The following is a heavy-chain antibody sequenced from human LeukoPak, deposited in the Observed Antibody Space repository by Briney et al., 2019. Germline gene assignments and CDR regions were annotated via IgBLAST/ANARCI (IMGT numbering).Heavy chain of an antibody. V-gene: IGHV4-34*01. J-gene: IGHJ6*02. D-gene: IGHD2-2*01. CDR2: INHSGST. Sequence: SETLSLTCAVYGGSFSGYYWSWVRQPPGKGLEWIGEINHSGSTNYNPSLKSRVPISVDTSKHQFSLKLSSVTAADTVVYYCARGPDIVVVPAAIYSGMDVWGQGTTVTVSS. CDR1: GGSFSGYY. CDR3: ARGPDIVVVPAAIYSGMDV.